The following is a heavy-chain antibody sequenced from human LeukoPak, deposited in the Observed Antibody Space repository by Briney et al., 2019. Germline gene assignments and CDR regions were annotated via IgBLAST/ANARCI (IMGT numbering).Heavy chain of an antibody. D-gene: IGHD3-22*01. V-gene: IGHV3-21*01. J-gene: IGHJ4*02. Sequence: GGSLRLSCAASGFTFSDYNMNWVRQAPGKGLEWVSSITSSSSYIYYTDSVKGRFTISRDDAKNSLYLQMNSLRAEDTAIYYCARDGYFSSWPYWGQGTLVTVSS. CDR2: ITSSSSYI. CDR3: ARDGYFSSWPY. CDR1: GFTFSDYN.